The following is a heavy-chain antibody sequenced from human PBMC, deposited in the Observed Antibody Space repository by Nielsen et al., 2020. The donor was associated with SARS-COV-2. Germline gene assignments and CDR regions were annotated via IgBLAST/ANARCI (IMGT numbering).Heavy chain of an antibody. V-gene: IGHV3-15*01. CDR2: IKSKTDGGTT. CDR1: GFTFSSYW. D-gene: IGHD2-15*01. CDR3: TPGGGGSWN. Sequence: GESLKISCAASGFTFSSYWMSWVRQAPGKGLEWVGRIKSKTDGGTTDYAAPVKGRFTISRDDSKNTLYLQMNSLKTEDTAVYYCTPGGGGSWNWGQGTLVTVSS. J-gene: IGHJ4*02.